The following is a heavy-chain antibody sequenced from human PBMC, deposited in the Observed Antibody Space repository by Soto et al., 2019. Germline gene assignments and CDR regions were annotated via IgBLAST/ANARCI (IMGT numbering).Heavy chain of an antibody. D-gene: IGHD3-3*02. CDR3: ARSLGIRGGMDV. J-gene: IGHJ6*02. CDR2: ISSSSSYI. V-gene: IGHV3-21*01. CDR1: GFTFSSYS. Sequence: VGSLRLSCAASGFTFSSYSMNWVRQAPGKGLEWVSSISSSSSYIYYADSVKGRFTISRDNAKNSLYLQMNSLRAEDTAVYYCARSLGIRGGMDVWGQGTTVTVSS.